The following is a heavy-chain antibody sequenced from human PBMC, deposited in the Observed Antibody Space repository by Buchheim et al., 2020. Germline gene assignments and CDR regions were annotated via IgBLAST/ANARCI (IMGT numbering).Heavy chain of an antibody. J-gene: IGHJ2*01. D-gene: IGHD6-13*01. V-gene: IGHV4-39*01. Sequence: QLQLQESGPGLVKPSETLSLTCTVSGGSISSSSYYWGWIGQPPGKGLEWIGGTNYRGTTSYNPPLKSQFTIPVDTSKNQFSLKLSSVTAADTAVYYCARRAGTGAFEYFDLWGRGTL. CDR2: TNYRGTT. CDR1: GGSISSSSYY. CDR3: ARRAGTGAFEYFDL.